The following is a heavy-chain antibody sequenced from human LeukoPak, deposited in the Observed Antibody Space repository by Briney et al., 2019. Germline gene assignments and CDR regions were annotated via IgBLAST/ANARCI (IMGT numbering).Heavy chain of an antibody. V-gene: IGHV4-39*07. CDR3: ARGLHSSSYPDY. CDR2: TYYGGGT. CDR1: GDSISSKSYY. Sequence: SETLSLTCSVSGDSISSKSYYWGWIGQPPVKGLEWIATTYYGGGTYYNPSLKSRVTISFDASKNQFSLKLSSVTAADTAVYYCARGLHSSSYPDYWGQGTLVTVSS. D-gene: IGHD6-6*01. J-gene: IGHJ4*02.